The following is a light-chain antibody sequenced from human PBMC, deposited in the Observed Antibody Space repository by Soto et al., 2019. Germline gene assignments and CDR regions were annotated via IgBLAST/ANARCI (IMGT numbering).Light chain of an antibody. CDR2: GAS. V-gene: IGKV3-20*01. J-gene: IGKJ5*01. CDR3: QQDGSSPIT. CDR1: QSVSNNF. Sequence: EIVLTQSPGTLSLFPGERVSLSCRASQSVSNNFLAWYQQKPGQAPRLLIYGASSRATGIPDKFSGSGSGTDFTLTIRRLEPEDFAVYYCQQDGSSPITFGQGTRLEIK.